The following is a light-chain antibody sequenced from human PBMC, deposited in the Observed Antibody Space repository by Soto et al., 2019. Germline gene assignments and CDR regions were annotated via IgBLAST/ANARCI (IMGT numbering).Light chain of an antibody. CDR2: AVN. CDR1: SSDVGDYNY. J-gene: IGLJ3*02. Sequence: QSALTQPRSVSGSPGQSVTISCTGTSSDVGDYNYVSWYQQHPGKAPKLLIYAVNMRPSGVPDRFSGSKSGNTASLTISGLQAEYEADYSCCSYAGSYTLVFGGGTNLTVL. V-gene: IGLV2-11*01. CDR3: CSYAGSYTLV.